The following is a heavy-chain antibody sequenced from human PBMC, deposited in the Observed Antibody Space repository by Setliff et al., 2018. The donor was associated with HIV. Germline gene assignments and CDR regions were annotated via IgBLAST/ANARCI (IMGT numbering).Heavy chain of an antibody. CDR2: ITSYNGNT. V-gene: IGHV1-18*01. J-gene: IGHJ2*01. CDR1: GYTFSHYG. D-gene: IGHD1-26*01. Sequence: ASVKVSCKASGYTFSHYGITWVRQAPGQGLEWMGWITSYNGNTNYAKKFKGRVTMTTDTSTSIAYMELKSLRSEDTAVYYCARDHHSGRGSNFPWYSDLWGRGTLVTVSS. CDR3: ARDHHSGRGSNFPWYSDL.